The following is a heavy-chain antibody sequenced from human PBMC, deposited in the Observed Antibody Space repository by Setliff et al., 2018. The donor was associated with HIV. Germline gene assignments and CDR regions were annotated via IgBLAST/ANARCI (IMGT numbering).Heavy chain of an antibody. CDR1: GFTFSRYW. CDR3: ATLDRRDAFDI. D-gene: IGHD1-1*01. CDR2: ISSDGSST. J-gene: IGHJ3*02. Sequence: GGSLRLSCGASGFTFSRYWMHWVRQTPGKGLVWVSRISSDGSSTSYADSVKGRFTISRDNAKNSLYLQMNSLRAEDTAVYYCATLDRRDAFDIWGQGTMVTVSS. V-gene: IGHV3-74*01.